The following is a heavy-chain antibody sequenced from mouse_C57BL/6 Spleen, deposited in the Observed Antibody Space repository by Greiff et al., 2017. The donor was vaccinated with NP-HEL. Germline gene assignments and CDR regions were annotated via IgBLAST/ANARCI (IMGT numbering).Heavy chain of an antibody. J-gene: IGHJ2*01. V-gene: IGHV1-22*01. D-gene: IGHD3-3*01. CDR1: GYTFTDSH. CDR3: ARWGPYY. Sequence: VQLQQSGPELVKPGASVKMSCTASGYTFTDSHMHWVKQSPGQSLEWIGSINPNNGGTSYNQKFKGKATLTVNKSSSTAYMELRSLTSEDSAVEYCARWGPYYWGQGTTLTVSS. CDR2: INPNNGGT.